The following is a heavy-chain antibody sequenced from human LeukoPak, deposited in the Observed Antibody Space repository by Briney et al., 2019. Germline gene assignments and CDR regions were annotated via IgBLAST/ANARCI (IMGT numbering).Heavy chain of an antibody. Sequence: GGSLRLSCAASGFSFSSYGMHWVRQAPGKGLEWVAVIWYDGSNKYYADSVKGRFTISRDNSKKTLYLQMNSLRAEDTAVYYCARDSTDSSSWYEYRYYGMDVWGQGTTVTVSS. CDR2: IWYDGSNK. CDR1: GFSFSSYG. D-gene: IGHD6-13*01. CDR3: ARDSTDSSSWYEYRYYGMDV. J-gene: IGHJ6*02. V-gene: IGHV3-33*08.